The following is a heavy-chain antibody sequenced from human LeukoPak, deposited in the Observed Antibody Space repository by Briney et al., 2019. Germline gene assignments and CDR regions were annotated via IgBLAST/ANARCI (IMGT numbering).Heavy chain of an antibody. CDR3: ARDGSSRVLRYFDWLLYGMDV. Sequence: GGSLRLSCAASGFTFSSSAMSWVRQAPGKGLEWVSVIYSGGSTYYADSVKGRFTISRDNSKNTLYLQMNSLRAEDTAVYYCARDGSSRVLRYFDWLLYGMDVWGQGTTVTVSS. J-gene: IGHJ6*02. CDR2: IYSGGST. D-gene: IGHD3-9*01. V-gene: IGHV3-53*01. CDR1: GFTFSSSA.